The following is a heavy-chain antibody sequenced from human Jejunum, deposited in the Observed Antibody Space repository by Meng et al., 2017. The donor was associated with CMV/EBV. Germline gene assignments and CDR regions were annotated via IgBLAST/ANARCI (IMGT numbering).Heavy chain of an antibody. D-gene: IGHD5-18*01. J-gene: IGHJ4*02. Sequence: TFSGFSLSTERVAVAWVRQPPGKALEWLALISGIDEKRYTPSLKTRLTITKDTSKNQVVLTMTNMGPVDTATYYCAHRDSTMLIVDSWGQGTLVTVSS. CDR1: GFSLSTERVA. V-gene: IGHV2-5*01. CDR3: AHRDSTMLIVDS. CDR2: ISGIDEK.